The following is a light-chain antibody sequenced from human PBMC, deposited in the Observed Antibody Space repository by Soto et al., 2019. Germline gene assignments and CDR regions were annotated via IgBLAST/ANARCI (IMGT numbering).Light chain of an antibody. CDR2: GVS. V-gene: IGKV3-20*01. CDR3: QQYVTSPLT. J-gene: IGKJ4*01. Sequence: EIVLTQSPATLSFSPGERATLSCRASQSVSSYLACYQQKPGQAPRLLIYGVSSRATGIPDRFCGSGSGTDFTLTISRLEPEDFAVYYCQQYVTSPLTFGGGTKVDIK. CDR1: QSVSSY.